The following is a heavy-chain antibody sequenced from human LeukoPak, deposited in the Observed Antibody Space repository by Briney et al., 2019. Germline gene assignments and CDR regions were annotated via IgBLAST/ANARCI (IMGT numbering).Heavy chain of an antibody. CDR3: AKWGDYDVLTGYYVSDY. J-gene: IGHJ4*02. V-gene: IGHV3-23*01. CDR2: ITGSGGNT. D-gene: IGHD3-9*01. Sequence: GASLRLSCAASGFTFSNYAMSWVRQAPGQGLEWVSAITGSGGNTYYADSVKGRFTISRDNSKNTVFLQMNSLRAEDTAVYYCAKWGDYDVLTGYYVSDYWGQGTLVTVSS. CDR1: GFTFSNYA.